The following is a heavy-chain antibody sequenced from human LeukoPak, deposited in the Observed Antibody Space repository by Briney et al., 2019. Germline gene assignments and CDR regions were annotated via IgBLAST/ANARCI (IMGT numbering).Heavy chain of an antibody. Sequence: SQTLSLTCAISGDSVSSNSAVWNWIRQSPSRGLEWLGRTYYRSKWDSDYALSVKSRITIRPDTSRNQFSLQLNSVTPEDTAVYYCARSVTHLEFDYWGQGTLVTVSS. V-gene: IGHV6-1*01. CDR3: ARSVTHLEFDY. CDR2: TYYRSKWDS. J-gene: IGHJ4*02. D-gene: IGHD1-1*01. CDR1: GDSVSSNSAV.